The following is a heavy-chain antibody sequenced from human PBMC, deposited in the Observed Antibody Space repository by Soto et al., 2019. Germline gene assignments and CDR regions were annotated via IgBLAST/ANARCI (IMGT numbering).Heavy chain of an antibody. J-gene: IGHJ2*01. Sequence: QMQLQESGPGLVKPSGTLSLTCGVSGGSISSSKWWTWVRQPPGKGPEWMGEIYHSGSTNYNPTLTSRVPTSLYKSNNQFSLTRPSVTAAYTAVYYCASQDYSCATDAAFLVNGYFDPWGRGILVTVSS. D-gene: IGHD6-25*01. CDR2: IYHSGST. CDR3: ASQDYSCATDAAFLVNGYFDP. CDR1: GGSISSSKW. V-gene: IGHV4-4*02.